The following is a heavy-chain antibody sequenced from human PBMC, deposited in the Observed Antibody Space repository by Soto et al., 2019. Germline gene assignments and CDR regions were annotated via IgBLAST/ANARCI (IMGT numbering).Heavy chain of an antibody. CDR1: GGVISKYS. CDR2: VLPISGST. Sequence: QVQLVQSGAEVRKPGSSVKVSCTTSGGVISKYSFNWVRQAPGQGLEWMGGVLPISGSTDYAKKFQGTLTITAARSTSTVYIELSRLRSDDRANYYCATIRVRGGPIRFEDGGQGKLISVSS. D-gene: IGHD3-3*01. J-gene: IGHJ4*01. V-gene: IGHV1-69*06. CDR3: ATIRVRGGPIRFED.